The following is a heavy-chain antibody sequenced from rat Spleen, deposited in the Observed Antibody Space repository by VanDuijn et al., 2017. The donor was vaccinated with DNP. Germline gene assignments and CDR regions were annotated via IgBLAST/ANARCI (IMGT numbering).Heavy chain of an antibody. Sequence: EVQLQESGPGLVKPSQSLSLTCSVTGYSITSNYWGWIRKFPGNKMEWMGYISYSGTTGYNPSLKSRISITRDTSKRQFFLQLNSVTTEDTATYYCARAYYDGTYYPNWYFDFWGQGVMVTVSS. J-gene: IGHJ2*01. CDR1: GYSITSNY. CDR3: ARAYYDGTYYPNWYFDF. CDR2: ISYSGTT. D-gene: IGHD1-12*02. V-gene: IGHV3-1*01.